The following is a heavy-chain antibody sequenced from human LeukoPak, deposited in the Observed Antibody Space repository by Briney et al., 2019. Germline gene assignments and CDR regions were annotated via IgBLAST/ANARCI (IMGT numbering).Heavy chain of an antibody. D-gene: IGHD3-22*01. Sequence: PGGSLRLSCAASGFTFSSYAMHWVRQAPGKGLEWVAVISYDGSNKYYADSVKGRFTISRDNSKNTLYLQMNSLRAEDTAVYYCARGPEYYYDSSGYFYYFDYWGQGTLVTVSS. CDR1: GFTFSSYA. J-gene: IGHJ4*02. CDR3: ARGPEYYYDSSGYFYYFDY. V-gene: IGHV3-30*04. CDR2: ISYDGSNK.